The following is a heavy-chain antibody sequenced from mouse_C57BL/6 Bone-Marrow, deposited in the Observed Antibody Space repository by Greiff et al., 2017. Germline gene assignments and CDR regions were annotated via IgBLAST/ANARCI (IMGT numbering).Heavy chain of an antibody. V-gene: IGHV1-82*01. CDR1: GYAFSSSW. J-gene: IGHJ2*01. D-gene: IGHD2-3*01. CDR3: AREGYYSDD. Sequence: VQLQQSGPELVKPGASVKISCKASGYAFSSSWMNWVQQRPGKGLEWIGRIYPGDGDTNYNGKFKGKATLTADKSSSTAYMQLSSLTSEDSAVYFCAREGYYSDDWGQGTTLTVSS. CDR2: IYPGDGDT.